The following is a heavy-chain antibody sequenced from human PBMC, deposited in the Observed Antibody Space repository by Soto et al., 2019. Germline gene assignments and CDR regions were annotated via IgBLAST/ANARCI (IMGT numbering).Heavy chain of an antibody. CDR1: GYTFTSYG. CDR2: ISAYNGNT. J-gene: IGHJ4*02. D-gene: IGHD3-9*01. V-gene: IGHV1-18*01. CDR3: AREAGNWNYRHFLTYDILTGHPELVY. Sequence: ASVKVSCKASGYTFTSYGISWVRQAPGQGLEWMGWISAYNGNTNYAQKLQGRVTMTTDTSTSTAYMELRSLRSDDTAVYYCAREAGNWNYRHFLTYDILTGHPELVYWGQGTLVTVFS.